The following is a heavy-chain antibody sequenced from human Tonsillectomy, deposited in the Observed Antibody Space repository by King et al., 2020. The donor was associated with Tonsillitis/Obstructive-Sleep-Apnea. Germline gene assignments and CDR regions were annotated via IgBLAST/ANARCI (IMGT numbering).Heavy chain of an antibody. CDR1: VGTFRSYD. J-gene: IGHJ6*03. Sequence: VQLVQSGAEVKKPGSSVKLSCKASVGTFRSYDISWVRQAPGQGLEWMGGIIPIFVTANYAQKCQGRVTITADDSTSTAYMELSSLGSEDTAVYYCARSVATIDYYYYHYMDVWGKGTTVTVSS. CDR3: ARSVATIDYYYYHYMDV. CDR2: IIPIFVTA. D-gene: IGHD5-12*01. V-gene: IGHV1-69*12.